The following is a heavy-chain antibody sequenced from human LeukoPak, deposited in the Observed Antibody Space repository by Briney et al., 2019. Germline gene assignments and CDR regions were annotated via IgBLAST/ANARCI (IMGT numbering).Heavy chain of an antibody. V-gene: IGHV4-39*01. CDR1: GGSISSSSYY. Sequence: SETLTLTCTVSGGSISSSSYYWGWIRQPPGKGLEWIGSIYYSGSTYYNPSLKSRVTISVDTSKNQFSLKLSSVTAADTAVYYCARHVLSGYLNYWYFDLWGRGTLVTVSS. D-gene: IGHD3-3*01. CDR3: ARHVLSGYLNYWYFDL. J-gene: IGHJ2*01. CDR2: IYYSGST.